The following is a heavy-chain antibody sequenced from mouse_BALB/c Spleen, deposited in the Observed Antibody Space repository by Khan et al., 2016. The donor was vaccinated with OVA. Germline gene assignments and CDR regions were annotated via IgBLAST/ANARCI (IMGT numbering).Heavy chain of an antibody. CDR3: ARGSCGSFCYFDD. Sequence: QVQLKQSGPELVKPGASVKMSCKASGYTFRTYYIHWVKQRPGQGLEWIGWIYPGDGRTKYNEKFKGKTTLTADKSPSTAYMLLSSLTSEDPAIYFCARGSCGSFCYFDDWGKGTTVTVSS. J-gene: IGHJ1*03. CDR2: IYPGDGRT. CDR1: GYTFRTYY. V-gene: IGHV1S56*01. D-gene: IGHD1-1*01.